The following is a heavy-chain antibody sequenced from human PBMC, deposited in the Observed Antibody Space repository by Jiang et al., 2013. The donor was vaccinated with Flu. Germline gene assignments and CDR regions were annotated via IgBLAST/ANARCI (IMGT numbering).Heavy chain of an antibody. CDR2: ISAYNGNT. V-gene: IGHV1-18*01. D-gene: IGHD6-13*01. Sequence: SGAEVKKPGASVKVSCKASGYTFTSYGINWVRQAPGQGLEWMGWISAYNGNTNYAQKFQGRVTITADKSTSTAYMELSSLRSEDTAVYYCARVQIAAAGTYYYYGMDVWGQGTTVTVSS. J-gene: IGHJ6*02. CDR1: GYTFTSYG. CDR3: ARVQIAAAGTYYYYGMDV.